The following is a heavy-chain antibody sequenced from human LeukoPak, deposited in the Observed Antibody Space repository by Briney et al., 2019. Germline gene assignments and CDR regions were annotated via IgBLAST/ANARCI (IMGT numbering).Heavy chain of an antibody. Sequence: SQTLSLTCTVSGGSISTGDYYWSWIRQPPGKGLEYIGYIYYSGSTYYNPSLKSRVTISVDTSKNQFSLKLSSVTAADTAVYYCARSDIVVVQSGYWFDPWGQGTLVTVSS. CDR1: GGSISTGDYY. CDR3: ARSDIVVVQSGYWFDP. J-gene: IGHJ5*02. D-gene: IGHD2-2*01. CDR2: IYYSGST. V-gene: IGHV4-30-4*01.